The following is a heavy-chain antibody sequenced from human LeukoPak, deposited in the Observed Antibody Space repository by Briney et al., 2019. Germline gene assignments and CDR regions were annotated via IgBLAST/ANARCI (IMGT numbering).Heavy chain of an antibody. CDR3: ARDPRRITMVRGVRGNKPFDY. CDR2: INHSGST. J-gene: IGHJ4*02. Sequence: SETLSLTCAVYGVSFSGYYWSWIRQLPGKGLECIGEINHSGSTNYNPALKSRVTISVDTSKNQFSLKLSSVTAADTAVYYCARDPRRITMVRGVRGNKPFDYWGQGTLVTVSS. V-gene: IGHV4-34*01. D-gene: IGHD3-10*01. CDR1: GVSFSGYY.